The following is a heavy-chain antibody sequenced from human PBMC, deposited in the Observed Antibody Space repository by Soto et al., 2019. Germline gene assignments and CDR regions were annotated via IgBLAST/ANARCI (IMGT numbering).Heavy chain of an antibody. CDR3: ARDPLGDCSGGSCYEDY. CDR1: GGTFSSYA. J-gene: IGHJ4*02. D-gene: IGHD2-15*01. CDR2: IIPIFGTA. Sequence: QVQLVQSGAEVKKPGSSVKVSCKASGGTFSSYAISWVRQAPGQGLEWMGGIIPIFGTANYAQKFQGRVTITADESTRTAYMELSSLRSEDTAVYYCARDPLGDCSGGSCYEDYWGQGTLVTVSS. V-gene: IGHV1-69*01.